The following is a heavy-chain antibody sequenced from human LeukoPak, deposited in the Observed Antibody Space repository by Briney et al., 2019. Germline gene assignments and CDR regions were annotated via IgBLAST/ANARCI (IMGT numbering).Heavy chain of an antibody. V-gene: IGHV1-69*13. J-gene: IGHJ3*02. Sequence: SVKVSCKASGGTFSSYAISWVRQAPGQGLEWVGGIIPIFGTANYAQKYQGRVTITEHESTSTAYMELSSLRSEDTAVYYCASLVAVAATGAFDIWGQGTMVTVSS. CDR3: ASLVAVAATGAFDI. CDR1: GGTFSSYA. D-gene: IGHD6-19*01. CDR2: IIPIFGTA.